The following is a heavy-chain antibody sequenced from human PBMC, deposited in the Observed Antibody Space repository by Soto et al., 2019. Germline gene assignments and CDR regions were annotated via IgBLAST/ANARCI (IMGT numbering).Heavy chain of an antibody. Sequence: EVQLVESGGGSVKPGGSLRLSCAASGFTFSNAWMNWVRQAPGKGLEWVGRIKSKIDGGTTDYAAPVKGRFSISRDDSKNTLYLQMNRLKIEDTGVYFCRGKDDSWGQGTLVTVSS. CDR1: GFTFSNAW. CDR2: IKSKIDGGTT. CDR3: RGKDDS. V-gene: IGHV3-15*07. J-gene: IGHJ4*02.